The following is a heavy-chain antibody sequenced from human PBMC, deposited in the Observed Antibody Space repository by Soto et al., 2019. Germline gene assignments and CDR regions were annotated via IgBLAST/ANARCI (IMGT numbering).Heavy chain of an antibody. Sequence: GVPLRLSCASAGFTFSNYWMTWVRQTQGKGLEWVANIKQEGSVKYYADSGKGRFTLSRDNTTNSLYLQMNSLRAEDTAVYYCARDLQQWSQGTLVTVSS. CDR3: ARDLQQ. CDR1: GFTFSNYW. CDR2: IKQEGSVK. V-gene: IGHV3-7*01. J-gene: IGHJ4*02.